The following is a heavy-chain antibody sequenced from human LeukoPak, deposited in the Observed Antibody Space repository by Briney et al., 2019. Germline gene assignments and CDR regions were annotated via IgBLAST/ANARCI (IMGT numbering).Heavy chain of an antibody. CDR3: AAGGAPGRFDY. CDR2: INPDGSTT. V-gene: IGHV3-74*01. D-gene: IGHD6-13*01. J-gene: IGHJ4*02. CDR1: GFTFDDYG. Sequence: GGSLRLSCAASGFTFDDYGMSWVRQAPGKGLEWVSRINPDGSTTTYADSVKGRFTISRDNAKNTLYLQMNSLRAEDTAVYYCAAGGAPGRFDYWGRGAPVTVSS.